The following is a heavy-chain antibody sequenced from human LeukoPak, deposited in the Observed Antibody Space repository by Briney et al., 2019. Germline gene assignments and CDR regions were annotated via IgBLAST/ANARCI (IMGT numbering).Heavy chain of an antibody. CDR1: GYTFTSYY. D-gene: IGHD2-15*01. CDR2: INPSDGST. J-gene: IGHJ5*02. V-gene: IGHV1-46*01. Sequence: ASVKVSCKASGYTFTSYYMHWVRQAPGQGLEWMGIINPSDGSTSYAQKFQGRVTITADESTSTAYMELSSLRSEDTAVYYCARDLDHCSGGSCPSNWFDPWGQGTLVTVSS. CDR3: ARDLDHCSGGSCPSNWFDP.